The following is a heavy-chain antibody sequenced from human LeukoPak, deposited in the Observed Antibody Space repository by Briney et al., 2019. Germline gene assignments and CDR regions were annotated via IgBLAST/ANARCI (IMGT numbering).Heavy chain of an antibody. Sequence: PGGSLRLSCAASGFTVSSNYMSWVRQAPGKGLEWVSVIYSGGSTYYADSVKGRFTISRDNSKNTLYLQMNSLRAEDTAVYYCARYYYGSGSYYWGQGTLVTVSS. J-gene: IGHJ4*02. D-gene: IGHD3-10*01. CDR3: ARYYYGSGSYY. CDR1: GFTVSSNY. CDR2: IYSGGST. V-gene: IGHV3-66*01.